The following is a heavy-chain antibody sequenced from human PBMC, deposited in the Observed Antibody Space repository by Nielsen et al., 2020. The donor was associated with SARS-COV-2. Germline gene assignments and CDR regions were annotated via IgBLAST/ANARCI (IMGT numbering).Heavy chain of an antibody. CDR3: ATVVTRFDY. CDR2: ISGSGGST. Sequence: GESLKISCTASGFTFGDYAMSWVRQAPGKGLEWVSAISGSGGSTYYVDSVKGRFTISRDNSKNTLYLQMNSLRAEDTAVYYCATVVTRFDYWGQGTLVTVSS. CDR1: GFTFGDYA. D-gene: IGHD4-23*01. J-gene: IGHJ4*02. V-gene: IGHV3-23*01.